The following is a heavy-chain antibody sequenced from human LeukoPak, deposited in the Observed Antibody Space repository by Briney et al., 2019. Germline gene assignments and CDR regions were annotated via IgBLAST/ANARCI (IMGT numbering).Heavy chain of an antibody. J-gene: IGHJ5*02. CDR2: IYYGGST. D-gene: IGHD3-3*01. CDR1: GDSISSSNFY. Sequence: PSETLSLTCTVSGDSISSSNFYWGWIRQPPGKGLEWIGSIYYGGSTFYSPSLKSRVTISVDASKNQFPLKLSSVTAADTAVYYCARTIFGQSTLFDPWGQGTLVTVSS. V-gene: IGHV4-39*06. CDR3: ARTIFGQSTLFDP.